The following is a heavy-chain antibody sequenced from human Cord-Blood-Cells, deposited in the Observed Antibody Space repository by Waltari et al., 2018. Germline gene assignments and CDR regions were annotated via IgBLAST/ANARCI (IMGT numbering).Heavy chain of an antibody. Sequence: QVQLVQSGAEVKKPGASVKVSCQASGGTFSSYAISWVRQAPGQGLEWMGGIIPILGIANYAQKFQGRVTITADESTSTAYMELSSLRSEDTAVYYCASPKDCGGDCYSRYFQHWGQGTLVTVSS. J-gene: IGHJ1*01. D-gene: IGHD2-21*02. V-gene: IGHV1-69*04. CDR2: IIPILGIA. CDR1: GGTFSSYA. CDR3: ASPKDCGGDCYSRYFQH.